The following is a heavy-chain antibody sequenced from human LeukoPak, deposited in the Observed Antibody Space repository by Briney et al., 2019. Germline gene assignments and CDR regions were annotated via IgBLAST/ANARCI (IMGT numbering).Heavy chain of an antibody. J-gene: IGHJ6*02. Sequence: GGSLRLSCAASGFTFNSYTMNWVRQAPGKGLEWVSSISSSSSYIFYADSVKGRFTISRDSAKNSLYLQMSSLRAGDTALYYCSTGDFGNGMAVWGQGTTVTVSS. V-gene: IGHV3-21*01. D-gene: IGHD3-10*01. CDR1: GFTFNSYT. CDR3: STGDFGNGMAV. CDR2: ISSSSSYI.